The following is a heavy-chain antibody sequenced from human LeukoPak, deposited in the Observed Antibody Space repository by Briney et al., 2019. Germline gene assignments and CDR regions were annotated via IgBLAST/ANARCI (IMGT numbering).Heavy chain of an antibody. CDR2: ISSSSTI. D-gene: IGHD1/OR15-1a*01. Sequence: GGSLRLSCAASGFTFSSYSMNWVRQAPGKGLEWVSYISSSSTIYYADSVKGRFTISRDNAKNSLYLQMNSLRGEDTAVYYCARGRTGTFDYWGQGTLVTVSS. CDR3: ARGRTGTFDY. J-gene: IGHJ4*02. V-gene: IGHV3-48*01. CDR1: GFTFSSYS.